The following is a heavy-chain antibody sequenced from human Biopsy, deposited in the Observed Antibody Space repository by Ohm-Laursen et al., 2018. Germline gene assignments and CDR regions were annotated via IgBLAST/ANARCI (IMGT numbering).Heavy chain of an antibody. V-gene: IGHV4-59*01. D-gene: IGHD2-21*02. CDR2: ISYSGTT. J-gene: IGHJ4*02. CDR3: ARDDAVTVIRGLYY. CDR1: GGSNSSYY. Sequence: LSLTRTVSGGSNSSYYWNWTPQPPGKGLVWIGYISYSGTTDHCTSLTRRVTISIDNSKNHFFLKVSSANAEDTAVDYCARDDAVTVIRGLYYWGQGALVTVSS.